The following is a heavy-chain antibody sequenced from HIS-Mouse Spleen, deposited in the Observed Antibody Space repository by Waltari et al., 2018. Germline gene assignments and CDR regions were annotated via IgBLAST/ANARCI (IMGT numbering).Heavy chain of an antibody. CDR3: AREIPYSSSWYDWYFDL. V-gene: IGHV4-39*07. D-gene: IGHD6-13*01. CDR2: IYYSGST. CDR1: CGSISSSSYY. J-gene: IGHJ2*01. Sequence: QLQLQESGPGLVKPSETLSPTCTVSCGSISSSSYYWGWIRQPPGKGLEWIGSIYYSGSTYYNPSLKSRVTISVDTSKNQFSLKLSSVTAADTAVYYCAREIPYSSSWYDWYFDLWGRGTLVTVSS.